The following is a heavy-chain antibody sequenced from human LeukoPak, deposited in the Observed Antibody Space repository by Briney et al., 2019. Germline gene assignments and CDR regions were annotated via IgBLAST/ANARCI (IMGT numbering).Heavy chain of an antibody. D-gene: IGHD3-22*01. J-gene: IGHJ6*02. CDR1: VFTFSNAW. V-gene: IGHV3-15*01. CDR2: IKSKTDGGTT. Sequence: GGALRLSSAASVFTFSNAWMSWGRQAPGRGLEWVVRIKSKTDGGTTDYAAPVKGRFTISRDDSKNTLYLQMNSLKTEDTAVYYCSGYLYYYYGMDVWGQGTTVTVSS. CDR3: SGYLYYYYGMDV.